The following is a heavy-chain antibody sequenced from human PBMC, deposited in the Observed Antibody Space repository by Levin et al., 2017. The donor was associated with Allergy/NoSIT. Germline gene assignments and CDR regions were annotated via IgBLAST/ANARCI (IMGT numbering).Heavy chain of an antibody. V-gene: IGHV3-9*01. CDR1: GFTFDDYA. CDR2: ISWNSGSI. J-gene: IGHJ5*02. CDR3: AKAPLRGGWSRGWFDP. Sequence: SLKISCAASGFTFDDYAMHWVRQAPGKGLEWVSGISWNSGSIGYADSVKGRFTISRDNAKNSLYLQMNSLRAEDTALYYCAKAPLRGGWSRGWFDPWGQGTLVTVSS. D-gene: IGHD6-19*01.